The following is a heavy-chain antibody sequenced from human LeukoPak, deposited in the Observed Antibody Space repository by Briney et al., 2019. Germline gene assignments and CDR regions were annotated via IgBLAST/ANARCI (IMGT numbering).Heavy chain of an antibody. J-gene: IGHJ3*02. CDR3: ARGGAAVAHPYWYNGVIDAFDI. Sequence: GGSLRLSCAASGFTFSSYGMHWVRQAPGKGLEWVAVISYDGSNKYYADSVKGRFTISRDNSKNTLYPQMNSLRAEDTAVYYCARGGAAVAHPYWYNGVIDAFDIWGQGTMVTVSS. D-gene: IGHD6-19*01. V-gene: IGHV3-30*19. CDR1: GFTFSSYG. CDR2: ISYDGSNK.